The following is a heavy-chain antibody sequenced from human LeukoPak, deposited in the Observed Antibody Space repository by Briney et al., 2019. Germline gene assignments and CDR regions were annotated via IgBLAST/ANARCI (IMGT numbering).Heavy chain of an antibody. CDR1: GGSISSYY. CDR2: IYYTGIP. CDR3: ARSLSRRVRGVIMRVGFET. J-gene: IGHJ5*01. D-gene: IGHD3-10*02. V-gene: IGHV4-59*01. Sequence: SETLSLTCTVSGGSISSYYWSWIRQPPGKGLEWIGNIYYTGIPTYNPSLKSRVTMSVDTSKNQFSLHVTSVTAADTAVYYCARSLSRRVRGVIMRVGFETWGQGTQVTVSS.